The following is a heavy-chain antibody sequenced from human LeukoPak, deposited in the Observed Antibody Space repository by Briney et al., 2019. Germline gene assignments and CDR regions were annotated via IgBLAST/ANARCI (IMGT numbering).Heavy chain of an antibody. V-gene: IGHV3-23*01. CDR3: AKDVTRDLVRDYFDY. J-gene: IGHJ4*02. CDR1: GFTFSSYA. Sequence: GGSLRLSCAASGFTFSSYAMSWVRQAPGKGLEWVSAISGSGGSTYYADSVKGRFTISRDNSKNTLYLQMNSLRADDTAVYYCAKDVTRDLVRDYFDYWGQGTLVTVSS. CDR2: ISGSGGST. D-gene: IGHD2-2*01.